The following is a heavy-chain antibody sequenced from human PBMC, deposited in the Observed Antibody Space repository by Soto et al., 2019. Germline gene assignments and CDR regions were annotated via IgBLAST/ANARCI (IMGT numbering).Heavy chain of an antibody. CDR3: ARDKKRRAVAGKALYFDY. CDR2: ISSSGSTI. D-gene: IGHD6-19*01. Sequence: GGSLRLSCAASGFTFSDYYMSWIRQAPGKGLEWVSYISSSGSTIYYADSVKGRFTISRDNAKNSLYLQMNSLRAEDTAVYYCARDKKRRAVAGKALYFDYWGQGTLVTVSS. CDR1: GFTFSDYY. V-gene: IGHV3-11*01. J-gene: IGHJ4*02.